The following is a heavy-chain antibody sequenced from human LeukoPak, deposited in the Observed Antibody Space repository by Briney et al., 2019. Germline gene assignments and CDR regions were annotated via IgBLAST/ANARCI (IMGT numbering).Heavy chain of an antibody. J-gene: IGHJ4*02. D-gene: IGHD2-8*01. CDR3: ARKSAGVTQFDY. CDR1: GYTFTGYY. Sequence: ASVKVSCKASGYTFTGYYMHWVRQAPGQGLEWMGGIIPIFGTANYAQKFQGRVTITADKSTSTAYMELSSLRSEDTAVYYCARKSAGVTQFDYWGQGTLVTVSS. CDR2: IIPIFGTA. V-gene: IGHV1-69*06.